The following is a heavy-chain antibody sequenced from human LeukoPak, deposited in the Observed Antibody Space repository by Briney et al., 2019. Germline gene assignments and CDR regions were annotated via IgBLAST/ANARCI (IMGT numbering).Heavy chain of an antibody. CDR2: IYYSGST. V-gene: IGHV4-31*03. J-gene: IGHJ6*02. Sequence: PSQTLSLTCTVSGGSISSGGYYWSWIRQHPGKGLEWIGYIYYSGSTYYNPSLKSRVTISVDTSKNQFSLKLSSVIAADTAVYYCVRHESDDGTSDTYGMDVWGQGTTVTVSS. D-gene: IGHD4-23*01. CDR1: GGSISSGGYY. CDR3: VRHESDDGTSDTYGMDV.